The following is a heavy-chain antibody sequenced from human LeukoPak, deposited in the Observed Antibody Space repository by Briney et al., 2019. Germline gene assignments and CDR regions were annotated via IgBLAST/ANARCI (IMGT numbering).Heavy chain of an antibody. V-gene: IGHV1-69*05. CDR1: GGTFSSYA. Sequence: ASVKVSCKASGGTFSSYAISWVRQAPGQGLEWMGGIIPIFGTANYAQKFQGRVTITTDESTSTAYMKLSSLRSEDTAVYYCARDSGGFWSGYFVYWGQGTLVTVSS. J-gene: IGHJ4*02. CDR3: ARDSGGFWSGYFVY. CDR2: IIPIFGTA. D-gene: IGHD3-3*01.